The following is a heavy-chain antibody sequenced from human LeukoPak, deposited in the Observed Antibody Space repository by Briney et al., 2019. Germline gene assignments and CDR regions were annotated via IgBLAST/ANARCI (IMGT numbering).Heavy chain of an antibody. CDR2: LSKSGNT. CDR1: GGSISSYY. Sequence: SETLSLTCTVSGGSISSYYWSWIRLPPGKGLEWIGYLSKSGNTNYSPSLKSRVTIFGDTSKNQFFLKLSSVTAADTAVYYCATSPHYDFWSGYSWFDPWGQGTLVTVSS. J-gene: IGHJ5*02. D-gene: IGHD3-3*01. V-gene: IGHV4-59*01. CDR3: ATSPHYDFWSGYSWFDP.